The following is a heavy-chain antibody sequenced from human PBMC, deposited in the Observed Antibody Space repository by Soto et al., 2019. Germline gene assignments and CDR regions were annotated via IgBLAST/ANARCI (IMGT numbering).Heavy chain of an antibody. J-gene: IGHJ4*02. CDR3: GRGRSGQIVVFY. D-gene: IGHD1-26*01. Sequence: ASVKVSCKASGYTFTGHYIHWVRQAPEQGPEWMGEIGPESGATRYAQRFQGRVTMTRDMSITTVYMELNNLSPDDTAVYYCGRGRSGQIVVFYWGQGTPVTAPQ. CDR1: GYTFTGHY. CDR2: IGPESGAT. V-gene: IGHV1-2*02.